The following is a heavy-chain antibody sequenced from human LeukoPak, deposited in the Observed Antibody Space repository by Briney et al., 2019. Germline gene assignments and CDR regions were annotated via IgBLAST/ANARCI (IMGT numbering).Heavy chain of an antibody. CDR3: AREDTRKYSGSYKEAFDI. V-gene: IGHV3-30-3*01. CDR1: GFTFSSYA. Sequence: PGGSLRLSCAASGFTFSSYAMHWVRQAPGKGLEWVAVISYDGSNKYYADSVKGRFTISRDNAKNSLYLQMNSLRAEDTAVYYCAREDTRKYSGSYKEAFDIWGQGTMVTVSS. CDR2: ISYDGSNK. J-gene: IGHJ3*02. D-gene: IGHD1-26*01.